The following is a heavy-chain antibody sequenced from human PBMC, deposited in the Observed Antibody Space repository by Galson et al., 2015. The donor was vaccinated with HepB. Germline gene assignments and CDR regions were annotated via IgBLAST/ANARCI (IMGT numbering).Heavy chain of an antibody. J-gene: IGHJ6*02. D-gene: IGHD1-26*01. CDR1: GFTFSSYG. V-gene: IGHV3-30*18. CDR3: AKAIGPGLVGALGYYGMDV. Sequence: SLRLSCAASGFTFSSYGMHWVRQAPGKGLEWVAVISYDGSNKYYADSVKGRFTISRDNSKNTLYLQMNSLRAEDTAVYYCAKAIGPGLVGALGYYGMDVWGQGTTVTVSS. CDR2: ISYDGSNK.